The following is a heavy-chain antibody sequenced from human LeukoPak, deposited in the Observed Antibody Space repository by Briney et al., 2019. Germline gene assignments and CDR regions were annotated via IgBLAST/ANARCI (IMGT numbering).Heavy chain of an antibody. J-gene: IGHJ4*02. CDR3: ARDPRDY. V-gene: IGHV3-7*01. Sequence: PGGSLRLSCTAFGFIFSNFWMTWVAQAPGKGLEWVANIRQDGSEKNFVDSVKGRFTISRDNAKNSLYLQMNTLTAEDTAVYYCARDPRDYWGQGTLVTVTS. CDR2: IRQDGSEK. CDR1: GFIFSNFW.